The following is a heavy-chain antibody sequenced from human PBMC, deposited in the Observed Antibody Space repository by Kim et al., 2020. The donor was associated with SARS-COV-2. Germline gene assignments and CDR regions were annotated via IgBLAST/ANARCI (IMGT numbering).Heavy chain of an antibody. Sequence: GGSLRLSCAASGFTFSSYGMHWVRQAPGKGLEWVAVISYDGSNKYYADSVKGRFTISRDNSKNTLYLQMNSLRAEDTAVYYCAKDKRWLQLGAFDIWGQGTMVTVSS. D-gene: IGHD5-12*01. CDR1: GFTFSSYG. CDR3: AKDKRWLQLGAFDI. V-gene: IGHV3-30*18. J-gene: IGHJ3*02. CDR2: ISYDGSNK.